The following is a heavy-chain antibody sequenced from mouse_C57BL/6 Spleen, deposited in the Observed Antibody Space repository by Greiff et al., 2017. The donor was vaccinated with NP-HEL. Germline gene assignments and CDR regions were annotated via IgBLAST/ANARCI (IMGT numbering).Heavy chain of an antibody. V-gene: IGHV5-17*01. CDR1: GFTFSDYG. D-gene: IGHD2-2*01. J-gene: IGHJ2*01. CDR2: ISSGSSTI. CDR3: ARGGLRLKNYFDY. Sequence: VQLKESGGGLVKPGGSLKLSCAASGFTFSDYGMHWVRQAPEKGLEWVAYISSGSSTIYYADTVKGRFTISRDNAKNTLFLQMTSLRSEDTAMYYCARGGLRLKNYFDYWGQGTTLTVSS.